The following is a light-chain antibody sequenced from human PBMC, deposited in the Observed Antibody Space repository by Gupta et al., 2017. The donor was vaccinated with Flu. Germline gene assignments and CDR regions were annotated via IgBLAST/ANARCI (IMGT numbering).Light chain of an antibody. V-gene: IGLV4-69*01. CDR2: LNADGSH. CDR3: QTWGSGLWV. J-gene: IGLJ3*02. CDR1: RGHDRYA. Sequence: QLVLTQSPSASASLGASVKLTCTLSRGHDRYAIAWHQQQPGKGPRYLMKLNADGSHTKGDGIPDRFSASSSGAERFLTISSLQSEDEDDYYCQTWGSGLWVFGGGTKLTVL.